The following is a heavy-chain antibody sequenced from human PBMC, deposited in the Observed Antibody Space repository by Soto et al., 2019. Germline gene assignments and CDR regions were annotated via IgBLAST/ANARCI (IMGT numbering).Heavy chain of an antibody. Sequence: EVQLVESGGGLAQPGGSLRLSCVASGFIFSRHYMTWVRQAPGKGLESVAKIKPDGSESYYVDSVRGRFTLSRDNTKNSLSLQMNSLRVEDTAVYYCATEEWWRVEFWGQGTLVTVSS. CDR3: ATEEWWRVEF. CDR1: GFIFSRHY. CDR2: IKPDGSES. D-gene: IGHD2-15*01. J-gene: IGHJ4*02. V-gene: IGHV3-7*01.